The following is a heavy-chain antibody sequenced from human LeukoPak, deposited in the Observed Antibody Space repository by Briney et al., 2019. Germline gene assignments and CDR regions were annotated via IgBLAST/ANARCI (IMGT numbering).Heavy chain of an antibody. V-gene: IGHV4-39*01. D-gene: IGHD4-11*01. CDR2: IYYSGSN. Sequence: SETLSLTCTVSGGSISSSSYYWGWLRQPPGKGLVWIGSIYYSGSNYYNPSLKSRVTISVDTSKHQFSLKLSSVTAADTAVYYCARLTTLRGGFPTYYYYYYMDVWGKGTTVTVSS. J-gene: IGHJ6*03. CDR1: GGSISSSSYY. CDR3: ARLTTLRGGFPTYYYYYYMDV.